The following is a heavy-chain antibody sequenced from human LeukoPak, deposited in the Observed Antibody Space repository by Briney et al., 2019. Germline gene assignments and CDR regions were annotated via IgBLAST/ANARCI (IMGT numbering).Heavy chain of an antibody. CDR1: GYTFTNYG. J-gene: IGHJ4*02. Sequence: ASVTVSCTASGYTFTNYGISWVRQAPGQGLEWMGWISAYNGNTNYAQKLQGRVTMTTDTSISTAYMELSRLRSDDTAVYYCARPTIFGVVTPILDYWGQGTLVTVSS. CDR3: ARPTIFGVVTPILDY. CDR2: ISAYNGNT. D-gene: IGHD3-3*01. V-gene: IGHV1-18*01.